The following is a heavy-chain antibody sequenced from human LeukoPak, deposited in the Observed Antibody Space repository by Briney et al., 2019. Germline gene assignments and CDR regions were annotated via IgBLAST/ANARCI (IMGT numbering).Heavy chain of an antibody. CDR2: IHPNSGGT. Sequence: SVNVSRKASGYTFTGYYMHWVRHAPGQGLEGMGWIHPNSGGTNYAQTSQGRDTITRDTPISTAYMELSRLRSDDTAVYYCARVPLEVATIPYPCDLGGEGTLVTVS. J-gene: IGHJ4*02. CDR3: ARVPLEVATIPYPCDL. CDR1: GYTFTGYY. D-gene: IGHD5-24*01. V-gene: IGHV1-2*02.